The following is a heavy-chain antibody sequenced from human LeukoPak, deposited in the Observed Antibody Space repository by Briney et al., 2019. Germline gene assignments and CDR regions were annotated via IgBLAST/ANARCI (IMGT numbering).Heavy chain of an antibody. D-gene: IGHD2-8*01. CDR3: ARDSQIMA. V-gene: IGHV3-21*01. CDR2: ISSSSSYI. CDR1: GFTFGDYA. Sequence: GRSLRLSFTASGFTFGDYAMSWVRQAPGKGLEWVSSISSSSSYIYYADSVKGRFTNSRDNAKNLLYLQMNSLRAEDTAVYYCARDSQIMAWGQGTLVTVSS. J-gene: IGHJ5*02.